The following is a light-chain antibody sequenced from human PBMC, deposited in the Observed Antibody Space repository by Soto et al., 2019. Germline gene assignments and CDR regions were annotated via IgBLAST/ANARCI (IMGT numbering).Light chain of an antibody. Sequence: QSALTQPASVSGAPGQTITISCTATSSDVADYNDVSWYQQDPGNAPKLMIYEVTYRPSGVSNRCSGSKSGNTASLTISGLQAEDEADYYCSYCTISSTVFGTGTKLTVL. CDR1: SSDVADYND. CDR3: SYCTISSTV. V-gene: IGLV2-14*01. J-gene: IGLJ1*01. CDR2: EVT.